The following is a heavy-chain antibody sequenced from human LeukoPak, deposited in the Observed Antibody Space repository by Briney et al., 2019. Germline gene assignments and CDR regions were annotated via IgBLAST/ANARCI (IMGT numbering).Heavy chain of an antibody. V-gene: IGHV3-7*01. J-gene: IGHJ4*02. CDR2: IKQDGSEK. D-gene: IGHD2-8*02. CDR1: GITFSNYW. CDR3: ARARVLGGGENFDY. Sequence: GGSLRLSCAASGITFSNYWMSWVRQAPGKGLGWVANIKQDGSEKYYVDSVKGRFTISRDNAKNSLYLQMNSLRAEDTAVYYCARARVLGGGENFDYWGQGILVTVSS.